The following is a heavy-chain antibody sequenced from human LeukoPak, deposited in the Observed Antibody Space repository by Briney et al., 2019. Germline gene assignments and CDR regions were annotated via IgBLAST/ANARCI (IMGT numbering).Heavy chain of an antibody. V-gene: IGHV4-30-2*01. CDR1: GGSISSGGYS. CDR2: MYDSGST. CDR3: ARGEGSYFDY. Sequence: PSDTLSLTCAVSGGSISSGGYSWSWIRQPPGKGLEWIGYMYDSGSTYYNPSLKSRVTISVDRSKNQFSLKLSSVTAADTAVYYCARGEGSYFDYWGQGTLVTVSS. J-gene: IGHJ4*02.